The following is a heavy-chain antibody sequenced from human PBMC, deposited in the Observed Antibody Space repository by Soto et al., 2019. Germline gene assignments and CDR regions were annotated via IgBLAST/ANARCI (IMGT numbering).Heavy chain of an antibody. CDR3: ARELDGIDV. Sequence: GGSLRLSCAASGFTFSSYAMHWVRQAPGKGLEWVAVISYDGSNKYYADSVKGRFTISRDNSKNTLYLQMNSLRAEDTAVYYCARELDGIDVWGQGTTVTVSS. CDR1: GFTFSSYA. V-gene: IGHV3-30-3*01. J-gene: IGHJ6*02. CDR2: ISYDGSNK.